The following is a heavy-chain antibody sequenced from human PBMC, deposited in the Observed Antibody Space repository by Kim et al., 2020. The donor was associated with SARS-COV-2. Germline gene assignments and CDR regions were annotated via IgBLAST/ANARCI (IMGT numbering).Heavy chain of an antibody. CDR3: ARSGDYSNAFDI. J-gene: IGHJ3*02. D-gene: IGHD4-4*01. Sequence: RYRPSFQGQVTISADNSISTAYLQGSSLKASDTAMYYCARSGDYSNAFDIWGQGTMVTVSS. V-gene: IGHV5-51*01.